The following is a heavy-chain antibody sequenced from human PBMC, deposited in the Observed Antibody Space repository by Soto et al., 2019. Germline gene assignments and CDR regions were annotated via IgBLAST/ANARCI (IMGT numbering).Heavy chain of an antibody. CDR1: GFTFSSYS. D-gene: IGHD6-19*01. J-gene: IGHJ4*02. V-gene: IGHV3-21*01. CDR2: ISSSSSYI. Sequence: GGSLRLSCAASGFTFSSYSMNWVRQAPGKGLEWVSSISSSSSYIYYADSVKGRFTISRDNAKNSLYLQMNSLRAEDTAVYYCARANYQPSDSSGLDFDYWGQGTLVTVSS. CDR3: ARANYQPSDSSGLDFDY.